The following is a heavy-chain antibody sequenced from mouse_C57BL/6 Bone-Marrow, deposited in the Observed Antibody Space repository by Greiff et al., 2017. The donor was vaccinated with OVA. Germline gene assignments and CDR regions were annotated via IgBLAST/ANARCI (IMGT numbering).Heavy chain of an antibody. Sequence: QVQLKESGAELVRPGTSVKMSCKASGYTFTNYWIGWAKQRPGHGLEWIGDIYPGGGYTNYNEKFKGKATLTADKSSSTAYMQLSSLTSEDSAVYYCARDTTVVPYYFDYWGQGTTLTVSS. CDR3: ARDTTVVPYYFDY. CDR2: IYPGGGYT. J-gene: IGHJ2*01. CDR1: GYTFTNYW. V-gene: IGHV1-63*01. D-gene: IGHD1-1*01.